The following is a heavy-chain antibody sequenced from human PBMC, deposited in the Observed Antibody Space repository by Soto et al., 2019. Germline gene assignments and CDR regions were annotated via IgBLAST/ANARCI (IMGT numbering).Heavy chain of an antibody. Sequence: SETLSLTCTVSGGSISSGGYYWSWIRQHPGKGLEWIGYIYYSGSTYYNPSLKSRVTISVDTSKNQFSLKLSSVTAADTAVYYCARGLITMVRGVDNNWFDPWGQGTLVTVSS. J-gene: IGHJ5*02. CDR3: ARGLITMVRGVDNNWFDP. V-gene: IGHV4-31*03. D-gene: IGHD3-10*01. CDR1: GGSISSGGYY. CDR2: IYYSGST.